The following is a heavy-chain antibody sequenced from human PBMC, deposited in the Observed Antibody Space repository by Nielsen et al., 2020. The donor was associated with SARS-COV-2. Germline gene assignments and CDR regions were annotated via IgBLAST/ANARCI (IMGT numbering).Heavy chain of an antibody. CDR2: ISNGGGSGK. Sequence: GGSLRLSCAGSGFTFSGYGMNWVRQAPGKGLEWLSFISNGGGSGKAYADSVQGRFTISRDDARSSVYLQMNSLRDEDTALYYCARDFGYCSGSKCYAAFDVWGQGTVVTVSS. J-gene: IGHJ3*01. V-gene: IGHV3-48*02. CDR3: ARDFGYCSGSKCYAAFDV. D-gene: IGHD2-2*01. CDR1: GFTFSGYG.